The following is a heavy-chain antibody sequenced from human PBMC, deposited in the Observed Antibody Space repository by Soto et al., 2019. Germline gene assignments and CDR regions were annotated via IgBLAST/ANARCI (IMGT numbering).Heavy chain of an antibody. V-gene: IGHV1-46*03. CDR1: GYTFTSYY. CDR2: INPSGGST. J-gene: IGHJ6*03. CDR3: ARAGRGYYGSGSYYTEEIYYYYYYYMDV. Sequence: ASVKVSCKASGYTFTSYYMHWVRQAPGQGLEWMGIINPSGGSTSYAQKFQGRVTMTRDTSTSTVYMELSSLRSEDAAVYYCARAGRGYYGSGSYYTEEIYYYYYYYMDVWGKGTTVTVSS. D-gene: IGHD3-10*01.